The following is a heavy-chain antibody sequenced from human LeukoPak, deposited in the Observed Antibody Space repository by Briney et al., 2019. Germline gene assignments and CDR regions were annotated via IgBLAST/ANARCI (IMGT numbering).Heavy chain of an antibody. V-gene: IGHV3-66*02. D-gene: IGHD6-13*01. CDR3: GRADGYSSYWYPWY. Sequence: GGSLRLSCAASGFTVNYNYMNWVRQAPGKGLGWVSVIYSGGNTYYADSVKGRFTISRDNSKNTVYLQMNSLRGEDTAVYYCGRADGYSSYWYPWYWGQGTLVTVSS. J-gene: IGHJ4*02. CDR1: GFTVNYNY. CDR2: IYSGGNT.